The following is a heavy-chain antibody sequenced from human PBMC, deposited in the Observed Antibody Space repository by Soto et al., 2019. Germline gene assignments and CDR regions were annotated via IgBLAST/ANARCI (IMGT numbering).Heavy chain of an antibody. Sequence: SQTPSLTFAISGDSVSSNRAAWNWIRQSPSRGLEGLGRTYYRSKWYNDYVVSVKSRITINPDTSKNPFSLQLNSVTPEHTAVYYCARAWGFSSGWYGSFSYWGQGTLVTVSS. CDR2: TYYRSKWYN. D-gene: IGHD6-19*01. CDR3: ARAWGFSSGWYGSFSY. J-gene: IGHJ1*01. V-gene: IGHV6-1*01. CDR1: GDSVSSNRAA.